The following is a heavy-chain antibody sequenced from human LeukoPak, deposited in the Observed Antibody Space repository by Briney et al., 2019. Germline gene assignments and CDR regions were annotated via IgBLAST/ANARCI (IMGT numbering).Heavy chain of an antibody. J-gene: IGHJ4*02. CDR1: GFTFSTSW. Sequence: PGGSLRFSCVASGFTFSTSWVTWVRQAPGKGLEWVANIDKHGSGKYYADSVKGRLAISRDYAKNSVFLQMNSLRAEDTSVYYCARDAGWGYYDLWGQGTPVTVSS. V-gene: IGHV3-7*01. CDR2: IDKHGSGK. D-gene: IGHD1-26*01. CDR3: ARDAGWGYYDL.